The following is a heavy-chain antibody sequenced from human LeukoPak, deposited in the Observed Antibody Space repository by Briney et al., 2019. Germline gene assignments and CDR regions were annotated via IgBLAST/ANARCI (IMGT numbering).Heavy chain of an antibody. V-gene: IGHV3-7*01. CDR1: EFTLSSYW. D-gene: IGHD2-8*01. J-gene: IGHJ3*02. CDR3: ARVNPLMAPGAFDI. CDR2: IKQDGSEK. Sequence: GGSLRLSCAASEFTLSSYWMAWVRQAPGKGLAWVANIKQDGSEKYYVDSVKGRFTISRDNARNSLYLQMDSLRAEDTAIFYCARVNPLMAPGAFDIWGQGTMVAVS.